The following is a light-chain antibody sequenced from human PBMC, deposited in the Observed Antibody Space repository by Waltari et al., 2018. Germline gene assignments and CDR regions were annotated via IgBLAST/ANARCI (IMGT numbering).Light chain of an antibody. CDR2: DAS. CDR1: QSISSN. V-gene: IGKV3-11*01. Sequence: TQSPATLSLSPGERATLSCRASQSISSNLAWYQKKPGQTPRLLIYDASNRATGIPARFSGSGSGTDFTLTISSLEPEDFAVYYCQQRSNWPPGFTFGPGTKVDIK. J-gene: IGKJ3*01. CDR3: QQRSNWPPGFT.